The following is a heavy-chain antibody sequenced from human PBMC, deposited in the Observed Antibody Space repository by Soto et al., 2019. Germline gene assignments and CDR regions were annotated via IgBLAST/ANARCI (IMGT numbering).Heavy chain of an antibody. Sequence: ASVEVSCKASGYTFTSYGISWVRQAPGQGLEWMGWISAYNGNTNYAQKLQGRVTMTTDTSTSTAYMELRSLRSDDTAVYYCASAHYDILTGYPTSFDYWGQGTLVTVSS. V-gene: IGHV1-18*01. CDR2: ISAYNGNT. J-gene: IGHJ4*02. D-gene: IGHD3-9*01. CDR3: ASAHYDILTGYPTSFDY. CDR1: GYTFTSYG.